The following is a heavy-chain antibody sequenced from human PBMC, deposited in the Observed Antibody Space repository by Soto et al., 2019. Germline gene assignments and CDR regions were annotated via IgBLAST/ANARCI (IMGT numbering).Heavy chain of an antibody. CDR2: ITTKTGGT. Sequence: QVHLVQSGAEVKKPGASVKVSCKASGYSFTDYYMHWVRQAPGQGLEWMGWITTKTGGTNYAQRVQGRVTMTGDTSINTAYMELSRLRSDDTAVYYCARVGTTGWFDPWGQGTVVTGSS. V-gene: IGHV1-2*02. D-gene: IGHD1-1*01. CDR1: GYSFTDYY. J-gene: IGHJ5*02. CDR3: ARVGTTGWFDP.